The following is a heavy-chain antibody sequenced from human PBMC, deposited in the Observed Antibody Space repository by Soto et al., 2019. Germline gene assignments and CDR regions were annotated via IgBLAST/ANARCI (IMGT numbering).Heavy chain of an antibody. CDR2: ISAYNGNT. J-gene: IGHJ6*02. D-gene: IGHD3-3*01. CDR3: ARDILEWFVYYYYGMDV. CDR1: GYTFTSYG. Sequence: GASVKVSCNASGYTFTSYGISWVRQAPGQGLEWMGWISAYNGNTNYAQKLQGRVTMTTDTSTSTAYMELRSLRSDDTAVYYCARDILEWFVYYYYGMDVWGQGTTVTVSS. V-gene: IGHV1-18*01.